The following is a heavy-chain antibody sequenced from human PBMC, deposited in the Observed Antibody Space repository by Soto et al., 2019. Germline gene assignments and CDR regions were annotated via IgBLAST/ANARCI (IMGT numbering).Heavy chain of an antibody. V-gene: IGHV3-43*01. CDR2: ITWDGGST. CDR3: AKEKDRVFDY. CDR1: GFTFDDRT. Sequence: GGSLRLSCAGSGFTFDDRTLHWVRQIPGKGLEWVSLITWDGGSTFYADSVKGRFTISRDNSKDFVYLQMNSLRTDDTAVYYCAKEKDRVFDYWGQGTPVTASS. J-gene: IGHJ4*02.